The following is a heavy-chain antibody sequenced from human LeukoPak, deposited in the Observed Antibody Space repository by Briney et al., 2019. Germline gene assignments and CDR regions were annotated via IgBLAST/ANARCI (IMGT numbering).Heavy chain of an antibody. CDR1: RFTFSSYS. D-gene: IGHD3-10*01. V-gene: IGHV3-48*01. Sequence: GGSLRLSCAASRFTFSSYSMNWVRQAPGKGLEWVSYISSSSTIHYADSVKGRFTISRDNAKNSLYLQMNSLRAEDTAVYYCARDVGGSGTYFGYWGQGTLVTVSS. J-gene: IGHJ4*02. CDR3: ARDVGGSGTYFGY. CDR2: ISSSSTI.